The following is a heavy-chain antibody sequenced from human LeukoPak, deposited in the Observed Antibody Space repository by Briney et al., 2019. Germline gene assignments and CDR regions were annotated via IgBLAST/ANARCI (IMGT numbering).Heavy chain of an antibody. J-gene: IGHJ3*02. CDR2: ISSSSSTI. D-gene: IGHD1-1*01. CDR3: ARKPLERRVSDAFDI. CDR1: GFTFSSYS. Sequence: GGSLRLSCAASGFTFSSYSMNWVRQAPGKGLEWVSYISSSSSTIYYADSVKGRFTISRDNAKNSLYLQMNSLRAEDTAVYYCARKPLERRVSDAFDIWGQGTMVTVSS. V-gene: IGHV3-48*01.